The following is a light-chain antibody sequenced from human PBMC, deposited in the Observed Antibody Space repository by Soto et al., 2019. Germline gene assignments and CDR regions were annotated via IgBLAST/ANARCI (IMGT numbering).Light chain of an antibody. Sequence: QSVLTQPPSASGTPGQRVTISCSGSSSNNGSNYVYWYQQLPGTAPKLLIYTNNQRPSGVPDRFSGSKSVPSASLAISGLRSADEADYYCAAWDDSLSGAVFGGGTQLTVL. J-gene: IGLJ7*01. CDR1: SSNNGSNY. CDR3: AAWDDSLSGAV. CDR2: TNN. V-gene: IGLV1-47*01.